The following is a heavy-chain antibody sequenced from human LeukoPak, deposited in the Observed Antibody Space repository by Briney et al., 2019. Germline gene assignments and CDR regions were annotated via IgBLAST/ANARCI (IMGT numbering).Heavy chain of an antibody. CDR2: IIPIFGTA. V-gene: IGHV1-69*05. CDR3: ARTYCSSTSCNHYYYMDV. CDR1: GGTFSSYA. D-gene: IGHD2-2*01. Sequence: SVKVSCKASGGTFSSYAISWVRQAPGQGLEWMGGIIPIFGTANYAQKFQGRVTITTDESTSTAYMELSSLRSEDTAVYYCARTYCSSTSCNHYYYMDVWGKGTTVTVSS. J-gene: IGHJ6*03.